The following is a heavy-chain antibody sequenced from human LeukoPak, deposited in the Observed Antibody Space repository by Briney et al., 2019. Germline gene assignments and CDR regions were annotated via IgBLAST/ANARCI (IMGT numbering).Heavy chain of an antibody. CDR2: IYTSGST. CDR3: ARDQGSSSWYTNWFDP. Sequence: PSHTLSLAFTLTAGSIGSSGWRCIRHPAGNGLGWIGCIYTSGSTNDDPSLTSRLTMAVAPSTNQFPLKLSSLTAADPAVYYCARDQGSSSWYTNWFDPSGPGSPVTASP. CDR1: AGSIGSSG. J-gene: IGHJ5*02. V-gene: IGHV4-4*07. D-gene: IGHD6-13*01.